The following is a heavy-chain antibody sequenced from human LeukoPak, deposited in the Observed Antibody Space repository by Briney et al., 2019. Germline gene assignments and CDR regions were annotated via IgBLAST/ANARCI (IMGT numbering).Heavy chain of an antibody. Sequence: GGSLRLSCAASGFTFSAYWMSWVRQAPGKGLEWVAYIRQDGSDKYYADSVKGRFTISRDNSKNTLYLQMNSLKAEDTAVYYCAKQTSSSWYVGYFQHWGQGTLVTVSS. D-gene: IGHD6-13*01. V-gene: IGHV3-7*01. CDR1: GFTFSAYW. J-gene: IGHJ1*01. CDR3: AKQTSSSWYVGYFQH. CDR2: IRQDGSDK.